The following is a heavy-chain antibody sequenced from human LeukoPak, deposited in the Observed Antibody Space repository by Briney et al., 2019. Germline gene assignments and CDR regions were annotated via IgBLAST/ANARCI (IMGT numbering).Heavy chain of an antibody. CDR1: DYAISSNDW. D-gene: IGHD6-19*01. V-gene: IGHV4-28*01. CDR2: IYYTGST. J-gene: IGHJ4*02. Sequence: SDTLSLTCAVSDYAISSNDWWGWVRQPPGKGLEWIGYIYYTGSTYYNPSLKSRVTMSVDTSKNHFSLKLTSVTAGDTAVYYCARKVAGLSYFDNWGQGTLVTVSS. CDR3: ARKVAGLSYFDN.